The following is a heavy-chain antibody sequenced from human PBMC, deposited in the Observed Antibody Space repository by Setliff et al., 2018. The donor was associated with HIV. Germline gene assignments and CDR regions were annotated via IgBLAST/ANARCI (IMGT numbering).Heavy chain of an antibody. CDR2: LFHSGNT. J-gene: IGHJ4*02. CDR1: GYSISSGYH. CDR3: ARCAYYNFWSGYYCDY. D-gene: IGHD3-3*01. V-gene: IGHV4-38-2*02. Sequence: ETLSLTCIVSGYSISSGYHWAWIRQPPGKGLEWIGSLFHSGNTYYTPSVKSRVIISVDTSKNQFSLKVKSVTAADTAMYYCARCAYYNFWSGYYCDYWGQGTLVTVSS.